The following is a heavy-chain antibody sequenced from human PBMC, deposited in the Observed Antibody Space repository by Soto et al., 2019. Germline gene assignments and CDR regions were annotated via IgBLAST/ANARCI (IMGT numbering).Heavy chain of an antibody. CDR2: ISFDGNNK. CDR1: GFTFSSYA. Sequence: GVSLRLSCAASGFTFSSYAMLWVRQAPGKGLEWVAVISFDGNNKHYADSVKGRFTISRDNSKNTLYLQMNSLRAEDTAVYYCAKDRRPAPTGYGMDVWGQGTTVTVSS. V-gene: IGHV3-30*18. CDR3: AKDRRPAPTGYGMDV. J-gene: IGHJ6*02.